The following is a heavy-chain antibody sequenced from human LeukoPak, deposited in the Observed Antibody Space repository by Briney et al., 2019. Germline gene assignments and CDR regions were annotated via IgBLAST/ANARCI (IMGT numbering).Heavy chain of an antibody. D-gene: IGHD2-8*01. Sequence: SGDSLTLSCAASGFTFSNYAMNWVRQAPGRGLEWVSGFSGSGGTTYYADSVKVRFTISRDNSKNALYLQMNSLRVEDTPVYYCANGNRCTSPNCLGYYYFYMDVWGKGTTVTVSS. CDR3: ANGNRCTSPNCLGYYYFYMDV. V-gene: IGHV3-23*01. CDR2: FSGSGGTT. CDR1: GFTFSNYA. J-gene: IGHJ6*03.